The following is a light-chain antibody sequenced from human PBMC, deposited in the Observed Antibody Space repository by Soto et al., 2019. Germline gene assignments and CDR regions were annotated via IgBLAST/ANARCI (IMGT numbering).Light chain of an antibody. CDR1: SSDVGNYKY. J-gene: IGLJ1*01. CDR2: EVS. V-gene: IGLV2-14*01. CDR3: SSFAGTNSFV. Sequence: QSVLTQPASVSGSPGQSITISCTGTSSDVGNYKYVSWYQQHPGKAPKLMIYEVSNRPSGVSNRFSGSKSGNTASLTISGLQAEDETDYYCSSFAGTNSFVFGNGTKVTV.